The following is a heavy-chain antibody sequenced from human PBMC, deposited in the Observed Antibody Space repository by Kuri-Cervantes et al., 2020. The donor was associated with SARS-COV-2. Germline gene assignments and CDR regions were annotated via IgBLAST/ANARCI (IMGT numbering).Heavy chain of an antibody. CDR1: GFNFSSYE. Sequence: GESLKISCVASGFNFSSYEMNWVRQTPGRGPEWVSYISSSGSTIYYADSVKGRFTISRDNAKNSLYLQMSSLRVDDTAVYYCTRMSSGGSPDYWGQGTLVTVSS. V-gene: IGHV3-48*03. D-gene: IGHD2-15*01. CDR3: TRMSSGGSPDY. CDR2: ISSSGSTI. J-gene: IGHJ4*02.